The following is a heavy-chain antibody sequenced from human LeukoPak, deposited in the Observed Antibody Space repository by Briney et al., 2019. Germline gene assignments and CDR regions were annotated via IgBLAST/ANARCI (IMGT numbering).Heavy chain of an antibody. V-gene: IGHV3-73*01. CDR1: GFTFSDSG. Sequence: GGSLGLSCAASGFTFSDSGMHWVRQASGKGLEWVGHIRSKVDSYATVYAASVKGRFTITRDDSENTAYLQMNSLNTEDTAVYYCATFPSGSWSAYWGQGTLVTVSS. J-gene: IGHJ4*02. CDR2: IRSKVDSYAT. CDR3: ATFPSGSWSAY. D-gene: IGHD1-26*01.